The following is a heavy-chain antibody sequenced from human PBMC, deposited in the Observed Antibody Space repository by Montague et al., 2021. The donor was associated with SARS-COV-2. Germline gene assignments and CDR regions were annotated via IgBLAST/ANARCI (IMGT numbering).Heavy chain of an antibody. Sequence: PALVKPTQTLTLTCTFSGFSLNTVGVGVGWVRQSPGKALEWLGFXYGXDEKRYSPYLQSRLTITKDTSRNEVVLTMTNVDPVDTATYYCVRLGGEVDLYVMYYLDYWGQGTLVTVSS. J-gene: IGHJ4*02. CDR1: GFSLNTVGVG. CDR3: VRLGGEVDLYVMYYLDY. V-gene: IGHV2-5*02. CDR2: XYGXDEK. D-gene: IGHD3-16*01.